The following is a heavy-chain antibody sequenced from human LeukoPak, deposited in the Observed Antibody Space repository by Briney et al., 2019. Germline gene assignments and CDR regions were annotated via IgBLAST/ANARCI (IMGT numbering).Heavy chain of an antibody. CDR2: ISTYNGDT. Sequence: SVKVSCKASGYTLTSYGINWVRQAPGQGLEWMGWISTYNGDTNYAQKLQGRVTMTTDTSTSTAYMELRSLRSDDTAVYYCARGSSYGFSMGYWGQGTLVTVSS. CDR1: GYTLTSYG. CDR3: ARGSSYGFSMGY. J-gene: IGHJ4*02. V-gene: IGHV1-18*01. D-gene: IGHD3-16*01.